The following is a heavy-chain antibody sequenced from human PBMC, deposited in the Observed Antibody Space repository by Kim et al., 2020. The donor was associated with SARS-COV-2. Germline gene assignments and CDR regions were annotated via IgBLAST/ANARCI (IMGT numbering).Heavy chain of an antibody. J-gene: IGHJ6*02. V-gene: IGHV1-69*02. Sequence: QKFQGRVTLTADKSTSTAYMELSSLRSEDTAVYYCASVRGYYYYYYYGMDVWGQGTTVTVSS. D-gene: IGHD2-15*01. CDR3: ASVRGYYYYYYYGMDV.